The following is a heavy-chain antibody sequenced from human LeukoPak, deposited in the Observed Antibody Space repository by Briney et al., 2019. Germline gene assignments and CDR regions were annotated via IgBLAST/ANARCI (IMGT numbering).Heavy chain of an antibody. CDR3: AKGAGYDFWSGSTKGGGYYYMDV. CDR2: ISGSGGST. CDR1: GLTFNNYA. V-gene: IGHV3-23*01. D-gene: IGHD3-3*01. J-gene: IGHJ6*03. Sequence: GGSLRLSCAVSGLTFNNYAMSWVRQAPGKGLEWVSAISGSGGSTYYADSVKGRFTISRDNSKNTLYLQMNSLRAEDTAVYYCAKGAGYDFWSGSTKGGGYYYMDVWGKGTTVTVSS.